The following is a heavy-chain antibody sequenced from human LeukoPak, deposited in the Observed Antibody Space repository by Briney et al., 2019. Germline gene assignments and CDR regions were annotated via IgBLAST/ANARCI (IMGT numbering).Heavy chain of an antibody. Sequence: SGTLPLTCAVSGGSISSSNWWSWVRQPPGKGLEWIGEIYHSGSTNYNPSLKSRVTISIDTSKNQFSLRLSSVTAADTAVYYCARGAAGYSYGWGQGTLVTVSS. D-gene: IGHD5-18*01. V-gene: IGHV4-4*02. J-gene: IGHJ1*01. CDR1: GGSISSSNW. CDR2: IYHSGST. CDR3: ARGAAGYSYG.